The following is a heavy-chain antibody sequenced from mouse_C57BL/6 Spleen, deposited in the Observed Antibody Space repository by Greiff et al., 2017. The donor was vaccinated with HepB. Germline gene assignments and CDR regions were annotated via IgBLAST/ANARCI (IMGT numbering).Heavy chain of an antibody. CDR2: INPGSGGT. J-gene: IGHJ4*01. D-gene: IGHD1-1*01. CDR3: ARWGGSSYLYYAMDY. Sequence: QVQLQQSGAELVRPGTSVKVSCKASGYAFTNYLIEWVKQRPGQGLEWIGVINPGSGGTNYNEKFKGKATLTADKSSSTAYMQLSSLTSEDSAVYFCARWGGSSYLYYAMDYWGQGTSVTVSS. CDR1: GYAFTNYL. V-gene: IGHV1-54*01.